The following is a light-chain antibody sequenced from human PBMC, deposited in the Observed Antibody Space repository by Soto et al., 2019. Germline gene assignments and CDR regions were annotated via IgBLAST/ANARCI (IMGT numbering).Light chain of an antibody. Sequence: EIVLAQSPGTLSLSPGERATLSCRASQSVSSGYLAWYQQKPGRAPRLLIYGASSRATGIPDRFSGSGSGTDFTLTISRLEPEDFAVYYCQQYDNSRGTFGQGTKVEVK. CDR3: QQYDNSRGT. CDR1: QSVSSGY. V-gene: IGKV3-20*01. J-gene: IGKJ1*01. CDR2: GAS.